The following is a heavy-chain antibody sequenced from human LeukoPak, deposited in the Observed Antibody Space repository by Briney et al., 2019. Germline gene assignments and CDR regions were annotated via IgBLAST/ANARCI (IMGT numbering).Heavy chain of an antibody. J-gene: IGHJ4*02. CDR1: GYSFTTNW. CDR3: ARRWRDGSLDY. V-gene: IGHV5-10-1*01. CDR2: IDPDDSYI. D-gene: IGHD5-24*01. Sequence: GESLKISCKGSGYSFTTNWISWVRQMSGKGLEWMGNIDPDDSYINYSPSFQGHVTLSSDKSITTAYLQWSSLKASDTAIYYCARRWRDGSLDYWGQGTLVTVSS.